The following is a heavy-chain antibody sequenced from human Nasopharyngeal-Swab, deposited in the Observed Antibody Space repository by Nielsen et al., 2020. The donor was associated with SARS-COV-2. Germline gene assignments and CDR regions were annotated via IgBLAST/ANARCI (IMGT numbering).Heavy chain of an antibody. V-gene: IGHV3-30-3*01. J-gene: IGHJ6*02. CDR3: ARDPGGGMDV. Sequence: GSLRLSCAASGFTFSSYAMHWVRQAPGKGLEWVAVISYDGSNKYYADSVKGRFTLSRDNSKNTLYLQMNSLRAEDTAVYYCARDPGGGMDVWGQGTTVTVSS. CDR2: ISYDGSNK. CDR1: GFTFSSYA.